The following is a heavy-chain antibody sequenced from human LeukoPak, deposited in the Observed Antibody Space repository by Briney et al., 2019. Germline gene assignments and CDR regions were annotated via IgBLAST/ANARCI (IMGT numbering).Heavy chain of an antibody. V-gene: IGHV3-11*04. CDR2: ISSSGTTI. J-gene: IGHJ6*03. CDR1: GFTFTDYY. D-gene: IGHD2-2*01. Sequence: GGSLRLSCAASGFTFTDYYMTWIRQAPGEGLEWVSYISSSGTTIYYADSVKGRFTVSRDNAKNSLYLQMNSLRVEDTAVYYCARKGYCSSTNCYKYYYFYYMDVWGKGTTVTVSS. CDR3: ARKGYCSSTNCYKYYYFYYMDV.